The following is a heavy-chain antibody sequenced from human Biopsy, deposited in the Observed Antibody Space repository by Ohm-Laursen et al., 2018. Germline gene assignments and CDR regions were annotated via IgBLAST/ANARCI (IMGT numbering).Heavy chain of an antibody. D-gene: IGHD2-15*01. Sequence: SLRLSCAASGFSFEDYGMHWVRQAPGKGLEWVSLIYSGGDTRYADSVKGRFTISRDNAKNSLYLQMNSLRAEDTAVYYCARAYPPPGRRLVVVAGDFDCWGQGTRVTVSS. V-gene: IGHV3-20*04. CDR2: IYSGGDT. CDR3: ARAYPPPGRRLVVVAGDFDC. J-gene: IGHJ4*02. CDR1: GFSFEDYG.